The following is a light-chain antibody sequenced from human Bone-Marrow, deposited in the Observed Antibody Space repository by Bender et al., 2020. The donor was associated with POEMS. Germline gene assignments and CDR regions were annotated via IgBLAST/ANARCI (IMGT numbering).Light chain of an antibody. J-gene: IGLJ1*01. V-gene: IGLV2-14*01. Sequence: QSALTQPASVSGSPGQSITISCAGTSRDVGSYDYVSWYQQHPGKAPKLLIFDVSNRPSGVSNRFSGSKSGNTASLTISGLQAEDEADYHCCSYAATSAYVFGTGTKVTVL. CDR2: DVS. CDR3: CSYAATSAYV. CDR1: SRDVGSYDY.